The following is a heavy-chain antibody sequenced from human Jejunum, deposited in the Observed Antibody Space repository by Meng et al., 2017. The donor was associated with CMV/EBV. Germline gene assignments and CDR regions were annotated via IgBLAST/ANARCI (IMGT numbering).Heavy chain of an antibody. J-gene: IGHJ5*02. D-gene: IGHD3-3*01. CDR3: ARSYDFWSGRPWFDP. Sequence: SGVTPSSYTLTWIRQAPGKGLEWVASISSANTYIYYADSVRGRFTISRDKDKNSLFLQMSSLRVEDTAVYYCARSYDFWSGRPWFDPWGQGTLVTVSS. CDR1: GVTPSSYT. V-gene: IGHV3-21*06. CDR2: ISSANTYI.